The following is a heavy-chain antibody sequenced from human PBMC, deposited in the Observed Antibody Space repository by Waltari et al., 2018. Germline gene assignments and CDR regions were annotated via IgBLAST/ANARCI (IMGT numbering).Heavy chain of an antibody. CDR3: ATSKLFGTSVEY. V-gene: IGHV4-34*02. D-gene: IGHD3-10*02. CDR2: INHSGNT. J-gene: IGHJ4*02. CDR1: GGSFSGYY. Sequence: QVQVQQWGAGLLKPSETLSLTCAVYGGSFSGYYYTWFRQPPGKALGWVGEINHSGNTKYNPSLKSRVTISLDTSKNHISLDLNSVTAADTAVYYCATSKLFGTSVEYWGQGTLVTVSS.